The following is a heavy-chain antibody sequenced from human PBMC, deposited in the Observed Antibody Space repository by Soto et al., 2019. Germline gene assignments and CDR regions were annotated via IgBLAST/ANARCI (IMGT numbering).Heavy chain of an antibody. CDR3: AKESYSSSWYYYYYGMDV. V-gene: IGHV3-30*18. CDR2: ISHDGSNK. D-gene: IGHD6-13*01. J-gene: IGHJ6*02. Sequence: GGSLRLSCAASGFTFSSYGMHWVRQAPGKGLEWVAVISHDGSNKYYADSVKGRFTISRDNSKNTLYLQMSSLRAEDTAVYYCAKESYSSSWYYYYYGMDVWGQGTTVTV. CDR1: GFTFSSYG.